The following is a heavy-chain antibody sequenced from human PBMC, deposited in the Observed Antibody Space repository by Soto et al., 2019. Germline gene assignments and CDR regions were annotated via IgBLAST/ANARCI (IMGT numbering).Heavy chain of an antibody. Sequence: GGSLRLSCAASGFTFSNYAMSWVRQAPGKGLEWVSAISATGGSTYYADSVRGRLTISRDNSKNTLYLQMNSLRAEDTAVYYCAKDGGDILTGYYRYFDYWGQGTLVTVS. D-gene: IGHD3-9*01. CDR2: ISATGGST. J-gene: IGHJ4*02. CDR3: AKDGGDILTGYYRYFDY. V-gene: IGHV3-23*01. CDR1: GFTFSNYA.